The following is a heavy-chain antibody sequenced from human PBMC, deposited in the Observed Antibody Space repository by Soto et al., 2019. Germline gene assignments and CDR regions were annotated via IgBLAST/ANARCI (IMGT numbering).Heavy chain of an antibody. CDR2: ISAYNGNT. Sequence: QVQLVQSGAEVKKPGASVKVSCKASGYTFTRYGISWVRQAPGQGLECMGWISAYNGNTDYAKKFQGRVTMTTDTTTTTAYMELRSMRFGDTAVYYCARRAYCSGSRCSCPTNDAFDIWGQGTMVSVSS. CDR3: ARRAYCSGSRCSCPTNDAFDI. CDR1: GYTFTRYG. J-gene: IGHJ3*02. D-gene: IGHD2-15*01. V-gene: IGHV1-18*01.